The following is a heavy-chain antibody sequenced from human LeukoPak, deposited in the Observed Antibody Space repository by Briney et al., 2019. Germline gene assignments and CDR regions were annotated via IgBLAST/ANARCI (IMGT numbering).Heavy chain of an antibody. J-gene: IGHJ4*02. V-gene: IGHV3-48*02. CDR2: VISSSSTI. D-gene: IGHD2-8*02. CDR3: ARSTGFSLDD. CDR1: GFTFSSYS. Sequence: GGSLRLSCAASGFTFSSYSMNWVRQAPGKGLEWVSFVISSSSTIYYADSVKGRFTISRDNAKNSLYLQMNSLRDEDTAVYYCARSTGFSLDDCGQGTLVTVSS.